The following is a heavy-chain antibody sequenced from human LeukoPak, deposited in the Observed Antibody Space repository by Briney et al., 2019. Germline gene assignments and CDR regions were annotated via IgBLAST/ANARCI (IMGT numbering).Heavy chain of an antibody. CDR3: ARKRGDIALGYFDY. V-gene: IGHV3-66*01. CDR1: GFTFSSNY. Sequence: GGSLRPSCAASGFTFSSNYMSWVRQAPGKGLEWVSATYSGGSTQYTDSVKGRFTIPRDNSKHTLYLQMNSLRAEDTAVYYCARKRGDIALGYFDYWGQGTLVTVSS. D-gene: IGHD5-12*01. J-gene: IGHJ4*02. CDR2: TYSGGST.